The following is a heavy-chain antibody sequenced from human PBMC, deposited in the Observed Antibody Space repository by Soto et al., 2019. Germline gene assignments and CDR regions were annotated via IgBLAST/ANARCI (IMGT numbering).Heavy chain of an antibody. CDR3: AGRVMNYYGSGSYLGRFDY. CDR2: IIPIFGTA. D-gene: IGHD3-10*01. J-gene: IGHJ4*02. CDR1: GGTFSSYA. V-gene: IGHV1-69*01. Sequence: QVQLVQSGAEVKKPGSSVKVCCKASGGTFSSYAISWVRQAPGQGLEWMGGIIPIFGTANYAQKFQGRVTITADESTSTAYMELSSLRSEDTAVYYCAGRVMNYYGSGSYLGRFDYWGQGTLVTVSS.